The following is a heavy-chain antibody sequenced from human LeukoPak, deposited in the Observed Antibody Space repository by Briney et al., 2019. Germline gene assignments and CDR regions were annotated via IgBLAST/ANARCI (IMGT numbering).Heavy chain of an antibody. D-gene: IGHD3-9*01. CDR1: GFTFSNYA. CDR2: VSGSGGST. Sequence: PGGSLRLSCAASGFTFSNYAMSGVRQAPGKGLEWVSVVSGSGGSTYYADSVKGRFAISRDNSKNTLYLQMNSLRAEDTAVYYCAKGNDILTGYYHYWGQGTLVTVSS. J-gene: IGHJ4*02. V-gene: IGHV3-23*01. CDR3: AKGNDILTGYYHY.